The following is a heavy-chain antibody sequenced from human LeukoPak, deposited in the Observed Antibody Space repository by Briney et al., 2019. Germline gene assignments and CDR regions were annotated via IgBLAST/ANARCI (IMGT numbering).Heavy chain of an antibody. CDR3: ARGQYYYDSGSAHFDS. J-gene: IGHJ4*02. V-gene: IGHV4-31*03. CDR2: IYYSGTT. Sequence: SETLSLTCTVSGASISSGAYYWSWFRQHPGTGLEWIGYIYYSGTTYFNPSLKSRLTMSVDTSMNQFSLKLSSVAAADTAVYYCARGQYYYDSGSAHFDSWGQGTLVTVSS. D-gene: IGHD3-10*01. CDR1: GASISSGAYY.